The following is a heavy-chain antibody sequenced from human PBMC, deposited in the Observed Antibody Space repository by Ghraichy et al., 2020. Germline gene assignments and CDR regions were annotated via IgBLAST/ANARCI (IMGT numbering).Heavy chain of an antibody. J-gene: IGHJ6*02. Sequence: SETLSLTCAVSGGSFSSDCYSWSWIRQSPGKGLEWIGDIYHSGSTYYNPSLKSRVTISVDRSKNQFSLKLSSVTAADTAIYYCARDYYYYGMDVWGQGTTVTVSS. CDR1: GGSFSSDCYS. CDR3: ARDYYYYGMDV. CDR2: IYHSGST. V-gene: IGHV4-30-2*06.